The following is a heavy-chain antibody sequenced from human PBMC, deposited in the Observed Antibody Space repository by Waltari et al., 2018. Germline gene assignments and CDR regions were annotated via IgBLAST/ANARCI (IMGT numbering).Heavy chain of an antibody. Sequence: QVQLVESGGGVVQPGMSLGLSCAASGFTLGTYVVHWVRQAAGKGVEWVAVVWYDGGAKYYADSVRGRFTISRDESRTTLFLQMKSLRAEDTAVYFCARTGPYEWHFDLWGRGTLVTVSS. V-gene: IGHV3-33*01. CDR1: GFTLGTYV. J-gene: IGHJ2*01. CDR2: VWYDGGAK. CDR3: ARTGPYEWHFDL. D-gene: IGHD3-3*01.